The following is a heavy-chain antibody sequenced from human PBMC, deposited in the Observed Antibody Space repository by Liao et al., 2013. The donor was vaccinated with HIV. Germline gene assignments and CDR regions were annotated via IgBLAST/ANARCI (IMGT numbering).Heavy chain of an antibody. CDR3: ARSRWGSYYVIHFDY. V-gene: IGHV4-39*07. D-gene: IGHD1-26*01. J-gene: IGHJ4*02. CDR1: GESVTRTGYS. Sequence: QLQLEESGPGLAKPSETLSLICVVSGESVTRTGYSWAWIRQSPGKGLEWIGTISYRGSPYYNPSLKSRVTISVDTSKNQFSLKLSSVTAADTAVYYCARSRWGSYYVIHFDYWGQGTLVTVSS. CDR2: ISYRGSP.